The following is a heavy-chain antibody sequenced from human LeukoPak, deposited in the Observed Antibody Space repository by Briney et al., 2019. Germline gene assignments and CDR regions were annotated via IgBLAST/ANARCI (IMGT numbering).Heavy chain of an antibody. CDR3: ARDRGMIKLDIVVVPAADTFDY. Sequence: SQTLSLTCAISGDSVSSNSAAWNWIRQSPSRGLEWLGRTYYRSKWYNDYAVSVKSRITINPDTSKNQFSLQLNSVTPEDTAVYYCARDRGMIKLDIVVVPAADTFDYWGQGTLVTVSS. V-gene: IGHV6-1*01. CDR1: GDSVSSNSAA. D-gene: IGHD2-2*03. CDR2: TYYRSKWYN. J-gene: IGHJ4*02.